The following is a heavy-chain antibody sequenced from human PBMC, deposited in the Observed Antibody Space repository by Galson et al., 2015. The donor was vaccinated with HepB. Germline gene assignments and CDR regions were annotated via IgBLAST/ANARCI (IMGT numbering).Heavy chain of an antibody. D-gene: IGHD3-3*01. Sequence: PALVKPTQTLTLTCTFSGFSLSTSGMCVSWIRQPPEKALEWLALIDWDDDKYYSTSLKTRLTISKDTSKNQVVLTMTNMDPVDTATYYCARTTQFYDFWSGYYSGNYYYGMDVWGQGTTVTVSS. V-gene: IGHV2-70*01. J-gene: IGHJ6*02. CDR2: IDWDDDK. CDR1: GFSLSTSGMC. CDR3: ARTTQFYDFWSGYYSGNYYYGMDV.